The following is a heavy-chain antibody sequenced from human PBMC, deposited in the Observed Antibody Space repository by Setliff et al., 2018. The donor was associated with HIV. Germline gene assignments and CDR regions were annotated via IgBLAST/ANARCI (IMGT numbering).Heavy chain of an antibody. J-gene: IGHJ3*02. CDR3: ARAPSLVHDAFDI. V-gene: IGHV1-69*02. CDR2: IIPILGVA. CDR1: GGTFSSYT. Sequence: SVKVSCKASGGTFSSYTITWVRQAPGQGLEWMGRIIPILGVADYALKFQGRVSISADKSTSTAYMELSSLRSEDTAVFYCARAPSLVHDAFDIWGQGTMVTVSS. D-gene: IGHD3-10*01.